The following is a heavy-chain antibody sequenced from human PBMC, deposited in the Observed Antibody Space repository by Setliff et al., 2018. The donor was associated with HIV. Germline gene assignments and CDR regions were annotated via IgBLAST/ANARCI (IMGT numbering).Heavy chain of an antibody. V-gene: IGHV4-59*09. CDR2: IYYSGST. J-gene: IGHJ6*03. Sequence: IGYIYYSGSTNYNPSLKSRVTISVDTSKNQFSLKLSSVTAADTAVYYCARGFGSSWGGNYYYYYMDVWGKGTTVTVSS. CDR3: ARGFGSSWGGNYYYYYMDV. D-gene: IGHD6-13*01.